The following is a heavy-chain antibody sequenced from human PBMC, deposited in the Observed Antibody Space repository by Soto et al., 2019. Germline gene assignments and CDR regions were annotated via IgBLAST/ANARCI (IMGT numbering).Heavy chain of an antibody. D-gene: IGHD2-2*01. J-gene: IGHJ4*02. CDR3: ARATSSTSGAIDY. Sequence: EVQLVESGGGLVQPGGSLRLSCAASAFTFRNYWMSWVRQAPGKGLECVAKIKEDGSEKYYVYSVKGRFTISRDNAENSLYLQMNSLTVEDTAVYYCARATSSTSGAIDYWGQGTLVTVSS. V-gene: IGHV3-7*04. CDR1: AFTFRNYW. CDR2: IKEDGSEK.